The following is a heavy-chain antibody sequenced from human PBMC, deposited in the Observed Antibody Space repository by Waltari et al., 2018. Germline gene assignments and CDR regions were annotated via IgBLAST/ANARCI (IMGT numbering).Heavy chain of an antibody. CDR2: INNSGST. CDR1: GGSFSGYY. V-gene: IGHV4-34*01. Sequence: QVQLQQWGAGLLKPSETLSLTCAVYGGSFSGYYWSWIRQPQGKGLEWIGEINNSGSTNYNPSLKSRGTISVETSKNQFSLKLSLVTAADTAVYYCARWRRIAAAGTRCAFDIWGQGTMVTVSS. CDR3: ARWRRIAAAGTRCAFDI. J-gene: IGHJ3*02. D-gene: IGHD6-13*01.